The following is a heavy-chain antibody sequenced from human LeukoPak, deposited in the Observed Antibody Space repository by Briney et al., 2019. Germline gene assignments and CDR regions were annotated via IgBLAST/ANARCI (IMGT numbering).Heavy chain of an antibody. Sequence: PSETLSLTCTVSGGSISSYYWSWIRQPAGTALEWIGRIYTSGTITYNPSLKSRVTMSVDTSKDQFSLKLSSVTAADTAVYYCARDSGTTGEVKFDPWGQGTLVTVSS. CDR3: ARDSGTTGEVKFDP. D-gene: IGHD3-10*01. V-gene: IGHV4-4*07. CDR1: GGSISSYY. J-gene: IGHJ5*02. CDR2: IYTSGTI.